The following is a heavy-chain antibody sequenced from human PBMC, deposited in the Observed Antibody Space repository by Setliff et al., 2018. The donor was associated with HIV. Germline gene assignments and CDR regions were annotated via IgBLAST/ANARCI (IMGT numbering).Heavy chain of an antibody. CDR1: GGPISSSSYY. D-gene: IGHD3-3*01. CDR2: VFYTGST. Sequence: PSETLSLTCTVSGGPISSSSYYWGWIRQPPGKGLEWIGSVFYTGSTNYNPSLKSRVTMSVGTSKNQFSLKLSSVTAADTAVYYCARCYYNFWSGYPLDYMDVWGKGTTVTVSS. V-gene: IGHV4-39*07. J-gene: IGHJ6*03. CDR3: ARCYYNFWSGYPLDYMDV.